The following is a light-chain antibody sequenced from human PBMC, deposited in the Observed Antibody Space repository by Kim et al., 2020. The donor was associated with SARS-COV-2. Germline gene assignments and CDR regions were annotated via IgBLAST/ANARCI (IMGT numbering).Light chain of an antibody. J-gene: IGKJ1*01. CDR1: QTISSR. V-gene: IGKV1-5*03. CDR2: KTS. CDR3: QQYNSYST. Sequence: DIQMTQSPSTLSASVGDGVTITCRASQTISSRLAWYQQKPGKAPNLLIYKTSSLKTGVPSRFSGSGSGTEFTLTISSLQPDDFATYYCQQYNSYSTFGQGTKVDIK.